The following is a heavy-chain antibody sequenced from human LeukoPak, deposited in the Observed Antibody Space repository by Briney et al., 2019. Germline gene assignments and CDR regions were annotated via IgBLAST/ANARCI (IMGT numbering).Heavy chain of an antibody. J-gene: IGHJ4*02. V-gene: IGHV3-30*02. CDR1: GFTFSSYG. CDR3: AKGSYLRTYSGFDY. CDR2: IRYDGSNK. Sequence: GGSLRLSCAASGFTFSSYGMHWVRQAPGKGLEWVAFIRYDGSNKYYADSVKGRFTISRDNSKNTLYLQMNSLRAEDTAVYYCAKGSYLRTYSGFDYWGQGTLVTVSS. D-gene: IGHD5-12*01.